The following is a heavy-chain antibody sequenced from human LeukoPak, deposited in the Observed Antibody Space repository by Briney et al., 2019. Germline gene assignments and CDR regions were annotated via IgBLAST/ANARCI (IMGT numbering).Heavy chain of an antibody. D-gene: IGHD3-10*01. CDR2: INPNSGGT. CDR1: GYTFTCYF. J-gene: IGHJ4*02. V-gene: IGHV1-2*02. CDR3: ARAFYYGSGSHSIDY. Sequence: ASVKVSCKASGYTFTCYFMHWVRHAPGQGLEWMGWINPNSGGTNYAQKFQGRVTMTRDTSISTAYMGLSRVRSDDTAVYYCARAFYYGSGSHSIDYWGQGTLVTVSS.